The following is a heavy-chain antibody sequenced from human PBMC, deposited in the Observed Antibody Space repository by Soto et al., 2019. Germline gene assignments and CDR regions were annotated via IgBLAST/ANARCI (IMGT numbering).Heavy chain of an antibody. CDR1: GFTFSSYA. J-gene: IGHJ5*02. CDR2: ISYDGSNK. V-gene: IGHV3-30-3*01. CDR3: ARDRAAYYYGSGPFDP. Sequence: QVQLVESGGGVVQPGRSLSLSCAASGFTFSSYAMHWVRQAPGKGLEWVAVISYDGSNKYYADSVKGRFTISRDNSKNTLYLQMNSLRAEDTAVYYCARDRAAYYYGSGPFDPWGQGTLVTVSS. D-gene: IGHD3-10*01.